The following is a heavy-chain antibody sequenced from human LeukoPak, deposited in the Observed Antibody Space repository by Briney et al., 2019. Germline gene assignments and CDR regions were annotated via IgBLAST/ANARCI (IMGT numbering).Heavy chain of an antibody. V-gene: IGHV4-34*01. CDR1: GGSFSGYY. J-gene: IGHJ5*02. D-gene: IGHD3-9*01. CDR2: INHSGST. Sequence: SETLSLTCAVYGGSFSGYYWSWIRQPPGKGLEWIGEINHSGSTNYNPSLKSRVTISVDTSKNQFTLKLSSVTAADTAVYYCARAGLLRYFPKGGNWFDPWGQGTLVTVSS. CDR3: ARAGLLRYFPKGGNWFDP.